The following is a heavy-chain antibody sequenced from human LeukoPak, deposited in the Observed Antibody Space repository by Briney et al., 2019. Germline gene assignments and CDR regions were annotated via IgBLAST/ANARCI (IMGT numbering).Heavy chain of an antibody. Sequence: PGGSLRLSCAASGFTFSSYEMNWVRQAPGKGLEWVSYISSSGSTIYYADSVKGRFTISRDNAKNSLYLQMNSLRAEDTAVYYCARDHGYYDILTGYYPTAMDVWGKGTTVTISS. D-gene: IGHD3-9*01. CDR3: ARDHGYYDILTGYYPTAMDV. CDR1: GFTFSSYE. J-gene: IGHJ6*04. V-gene: IGHV3-48*03. CDR2: ISSSGSTI.